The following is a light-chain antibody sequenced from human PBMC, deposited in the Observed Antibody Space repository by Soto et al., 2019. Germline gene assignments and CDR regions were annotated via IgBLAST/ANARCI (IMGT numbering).Light chain of an antibody. J-gene: IGKJ1*01. Sequence: EIVMTQSPATLSVSPGEGATLSCRASQGVSSTLAWYQQKPGQAPRLLIYDASTRAPGIPARFSGSGSGTEFTLTISSLQSEDFAFYYCQQYNDWPGTVGQGTKVEIK. CDR1: QGVSST. V-gene: IGKV3-15*01. CDR2: DAS. CDR3: QQYNDWPGT.